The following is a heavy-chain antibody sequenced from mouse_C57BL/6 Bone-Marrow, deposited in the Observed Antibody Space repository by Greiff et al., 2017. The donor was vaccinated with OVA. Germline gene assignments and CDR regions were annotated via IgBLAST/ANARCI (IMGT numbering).Heavy chain of an antibody. D-gene: IGHD1-1*01. V-gene: IGHV1-15*01. Sequence: QVHVKQSGAELVRPGASVTLSCKASGYTFTDYEMHWVKQTPVHGLEWIGAIDPETGGTAYNQKFKGKAILTADKSSSTAYMELRSLTSEDSAVYYCTRRYYYGSSHWYFDVWGTGTTVTVSS. CDR3: TRRYYYGSSHWYFDV. J-gene: IGHJ1*03. CDR1: GYTFTDYE. CDR2: IDPETGGT.